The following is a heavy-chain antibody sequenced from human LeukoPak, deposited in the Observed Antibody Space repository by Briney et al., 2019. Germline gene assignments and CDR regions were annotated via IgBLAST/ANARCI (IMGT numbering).Heavy chain of an antibody. CDR2: ISSSDTTI. J-gene: IGHJ6*02. CDR1: GFTFSSYE. D-gene: IGHD5-24*01. V-gene: IGHV3-48*03. Sequence: RGSLRLSCAASGFTFSSYEMTWVRQAPGKGLEWVSNISSSDTTIHYADSVKGRFTISRDNARNSLYLQMNGLRAEDTAVYYCARSRRDNYYYYYGMDAWGQGTTVTVSS. CDR3: ARSRRDNYYYYYGMDA.